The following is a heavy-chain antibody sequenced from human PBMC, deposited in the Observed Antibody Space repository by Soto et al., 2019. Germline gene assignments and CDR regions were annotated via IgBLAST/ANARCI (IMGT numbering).Heavy chain of an antibody. CDR2: IYSGGST. J-gene: IGHJ4*02. CDR1: GFTVSSNY. D-gene: IGHD2-8*01. CDR3: AREPPLICTNGVCSPSVY. V-gene: IGHV3-66*01. Sequence: GGSLRLSCAASGFTVSSNYMSWVRRAPGKGLEWVSVIYSGGSTYYADSVKGRFTISRDNSKNTLYLQMNSLRAEDTAVYYCAREPPLICTNGVCSPSVYWGQGTLVTVSS.